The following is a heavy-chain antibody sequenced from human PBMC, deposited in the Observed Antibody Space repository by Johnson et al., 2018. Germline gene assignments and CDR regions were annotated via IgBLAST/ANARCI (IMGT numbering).Heavy chain of an antibody. CDR2: IAYDGSNE. J-gene: IGHJ3*02. V-gene: IGHV3-30*18. Sequence: QVQLVQSGGGVVQPGRSLRLSCAASGFSFSNYGMHWVRQAPGKGLEWVAVIAYDGSNEYYADSVKGRFIISRDNSKKNFYLQMNSLRPVDTAGYYWAKASAQWRGTSAFDIWGQGTMVAGAS. CDR1: GFSFSNYG. CDR3: AKASAQWRGTSAFDI. D-gene: IGHD6-19*01.